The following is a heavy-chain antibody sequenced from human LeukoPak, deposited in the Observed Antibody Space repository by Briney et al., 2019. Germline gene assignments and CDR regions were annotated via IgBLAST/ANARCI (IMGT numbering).Heavy chain of an antibody. Sequence: ASVKVSCKASGYTFTGYGISWVRQAPGQGLEWMGLINPSGGSTNYAQKFQGRATMTRDTSTSTVYMELSSLRSEDTAVYYCARGPSITMVRGGQWYYYMDVWGKGTTVTISS. CDR2: INPSGGST. J-gene: IGHJ6*03. V-gene: IGHV1-46*01. CDR1: GYTFTGYG. CDR3: ARGPSITMVRGGQWYYYMDV. D-gene: IGHD3-10*01.